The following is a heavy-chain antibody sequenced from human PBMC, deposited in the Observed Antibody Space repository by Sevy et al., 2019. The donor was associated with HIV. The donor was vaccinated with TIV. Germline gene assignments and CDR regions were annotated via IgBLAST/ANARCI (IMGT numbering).Heavy chain of an antibody. J-gene: IGHJ4*01. CDR2: MSYEGTET. D-gene: IGHD1-26*01. Sequence: GGSLRLSCAASGFALSTHAMHWVRQAPGKGLEWVAVMSYEGTETFYAASVEGRFTISRDNSKNKLSLQINSLKPEDTAVYYCARDGGYSIKWYPLYWGHGTLVTVSS. V-gene: IGHV3-30-3*01. CDR1: GFALSTHA. CDR3: ARDGGYSIKWYPLY.